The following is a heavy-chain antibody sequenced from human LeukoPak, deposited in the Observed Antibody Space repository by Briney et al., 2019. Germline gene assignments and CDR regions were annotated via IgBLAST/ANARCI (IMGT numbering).Heavy chain of an antibody. CDR1: GFTFSSYE. J-gene: IGHJ3*02. CDR3: ARVPYYDFWGGYTLDI. V-gene: IGHV3-48*03. Sequence: GGSLRLSCAASGFTFSSYEMTWVRQAPGKGLDWVSYISSSGSTIYYADSVKGRFTISRDNAENSLYLQMNSLRAEDTAVYYCARVPYYDFWGGYTLDIWGQGTMVTVSS. CDR2: ISSSGSTI. D-gene: IGHD3-3*01.